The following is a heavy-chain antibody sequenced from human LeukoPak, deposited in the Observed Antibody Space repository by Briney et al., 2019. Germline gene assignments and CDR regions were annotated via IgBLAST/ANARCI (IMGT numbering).Heavy chain of an antibody. Sequence: PGGSLRLSCAASGFTFSDYYMSWIRQAPGKGLEWVSYISSSGSTIYYADSVKGRFTISRDNAKNSLYLQMNSLRAEDTAVYYCARDLRGDCSSTSCYSFDYWGQGTLVAVSS. V-gene: IGHV3-11*04. CDR3: ARDLRGDCSSTSCYSFDY. J-gene: IGHJ4*02. CDR2: ISSSGSTI. CDR1: GFTFSDYY. D-gene: IGHD2-2*01.